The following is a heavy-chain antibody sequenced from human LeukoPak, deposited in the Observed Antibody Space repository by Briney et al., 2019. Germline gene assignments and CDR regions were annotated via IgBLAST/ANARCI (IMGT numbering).Heavy chain of an antibody. Sequence: SXXLSLTXTVSGGSISSYYWSWIRQPPGKGLEWIGEINHSGSTNYNPSLKSRVTISVDTSKNQFSLKLSSVTAADTAVYYCARVKRLTLQQLVYDYWGQGTLVTVSS. CDR3: ARVKRLTLQQLVYDY. D-gene: IGHD6-13*01. J-gene: IGHJ4*02. CDR1: GGSISSYY. CDR2: INHSGST. V-gene: IGHV4-34*01.